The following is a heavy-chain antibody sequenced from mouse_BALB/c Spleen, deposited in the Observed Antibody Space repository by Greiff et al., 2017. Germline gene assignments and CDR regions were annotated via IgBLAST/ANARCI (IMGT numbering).Heavy chain of an antibody. J-gene: IGHJ4*01. CDR3: AKGGPRGDY. V-gene: IGHV3-2*02. CDR1: GYSITSDYA. Sequence: EVKLMESGPGLVKPSQSLSLTCTVTGYSITSDYAWNWIRQFPGNKLEWMGYISYSGSTSYNPSLKSRISITRDTSKNQFFLQLNSVTTEDTATYYCAKGGPRGDYWGQGTSVTVSS. CDR2: ISYSGST.